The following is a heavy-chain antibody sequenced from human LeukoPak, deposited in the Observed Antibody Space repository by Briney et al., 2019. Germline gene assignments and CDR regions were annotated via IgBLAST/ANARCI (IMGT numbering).Heavy chain of an antibody. CDR1: GGSFSGYY. CDR2: INHSGST. Sequence: SETLSLTCAVYGGSFSGYYWSWIRQPPGKGLEWIGEINHSGSTNYNPSLKSRVTISVDTSKNQSSLKLSSVTAADTAVYYCARDDGSSGMDVWGQGTTVTVSS. CDR3: ARDDGSSGMDV. J-gene: IGHJ6*02. V-gene: IGHV4-34*01. D-gene: IGHD3-22*01.